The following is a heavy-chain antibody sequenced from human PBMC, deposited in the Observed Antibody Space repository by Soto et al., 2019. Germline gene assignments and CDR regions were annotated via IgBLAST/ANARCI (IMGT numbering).Heavy chain of an antibody. CDR1: GFTFSSYG. CDR3: ARDGIAVAVYYGMDV. V-gene: IGHV3-33*01. D-gene: IGHD6-19*01. Sequence: GESLRLACAATGFTFSSYGMHWVRQAPGKGLEWVAVIWYDGSNKYYADSVKGRFTISRDNSKNTLYLQMNSLRAEDTAVYYCARDGIAVAVYYGMDVWGQGTTVTVSS. CDR2: IWYDGSNK. J-gene: IGHJ6*02.